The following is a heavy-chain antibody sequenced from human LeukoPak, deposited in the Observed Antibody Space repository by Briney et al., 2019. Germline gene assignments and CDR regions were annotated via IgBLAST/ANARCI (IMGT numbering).Heavy chain of an antibody. D-gene: IGHD2-21*01. J-gene: IGHJ4*02. CDR2: ISYDGSNK. CDR3: ARDPLIPPPRPYFDY. Sequence: GRSLRLSCAASGFTFSSYAMHWVRHAPGKGLEWVAVISYDGSNKYYADSVKGRFTISRDNSKNTLYLQMNSLRAEDTAVYYCARDPLIPPPRPYFDYWGQGTLVTVSS. V-gene: IGHV3-30-3*01. CDR1: GFTFSSYA.